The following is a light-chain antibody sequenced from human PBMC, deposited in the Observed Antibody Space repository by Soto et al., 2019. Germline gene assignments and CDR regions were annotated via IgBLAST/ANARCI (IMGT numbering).Light chain of an antibody. CDR1: QSIGGF. J-gene: IGKJ5*01. CDR2: DAS. CDR3: QQYNSYSAIT. Sequence: DIQMTQSPSSLSVSVGDRVTITFRASQSIGGFLNWYQQKPGKAPKVLIYDASTLQSGVPSRFSGSGSGTEFTLTISSLQPDDFATYYCQQYNSYSAITFGQGTRLEIK. V-gene: IGKV1-5*01.